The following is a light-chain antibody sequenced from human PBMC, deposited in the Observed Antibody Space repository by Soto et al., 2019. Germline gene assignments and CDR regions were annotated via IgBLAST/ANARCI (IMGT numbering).Light chain of an antibody. V-gene: IGLV2-11*01. Sequence: QSVLTQPRSVSGSPGQSVTISCTGTSSDVGGYNYVSWYQQYSGKAPKLMIYDVSKRPSGVPDRFSGSKSGNTASLTISGLQAEDEADYYCCSYADTNTFVFXTGTKLTVL. CDR3: CSYADTNTFV. J-gene: IGLJ1*01. CDR2: DVS. CDR1: SSDVGGYNY.